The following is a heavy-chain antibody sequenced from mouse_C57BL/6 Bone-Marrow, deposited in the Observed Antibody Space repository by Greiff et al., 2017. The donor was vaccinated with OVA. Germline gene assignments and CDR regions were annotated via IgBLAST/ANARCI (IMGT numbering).Heavy chain of an antibody. D-gene: IGHD1-1*01. CDR1: GYAFSSSW. CDR2: IYPGDGDT. CDR3: ARNGDYGSSYEGYFDV. J-gene: IGHJ1*03. V-gene: IGHV1-82*01. Sequence: VKLQESGPELVKPGASVKISCKASGYAFSSSWMNWVKQRPGKGLEWIGRIYPGDGDTNYNGKFKGKATLTADKSSSTAYMQLSSLTSEDSAVYFCARNGDYGSSYEGYFDVWGTGTTVTVSS.